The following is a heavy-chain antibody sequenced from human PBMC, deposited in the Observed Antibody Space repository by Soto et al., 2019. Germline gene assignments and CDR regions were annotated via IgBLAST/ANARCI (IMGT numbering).Heavy chain of an antibody. CDR2: IYYSGST. CDR3: ARHSALGDYDILTGYSLWFDY. Sequence: SETLSLTCTVSGGSISSSSYYWGWIRQPPGKGLEWIGSIYYSGSTYYNPSLKSRVTISVDTSKNQFSLKLSSVTAADTAVYYCARHSALGDYDILTGYSLWFDYWGQGTLVTVSS. D-gene: IGHD3-9*01. V-gene: IGHV4-39*01. CDR1: GGSISSSSYY. J-gene: IGHJ4*02.